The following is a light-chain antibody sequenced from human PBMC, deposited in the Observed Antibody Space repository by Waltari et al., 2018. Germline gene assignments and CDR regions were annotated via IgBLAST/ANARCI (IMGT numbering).Light chain of an antibody. CDR2: GKD. CDR3: SSRNGRANQVV. J-gene: IGLJ3*02. V-gene: IGLV3-19*01. CDR1: SLRTSY. Sequence: SSELTQDPAVSVALGQTVRFTCQGDSLRTSYASWYQLKPGQAPVLVIYGKDKRPSWIPYRISCYSSGTTSALTITGAQAEDEADYYCSSRNGRANQVVFAGGTKVTVL.